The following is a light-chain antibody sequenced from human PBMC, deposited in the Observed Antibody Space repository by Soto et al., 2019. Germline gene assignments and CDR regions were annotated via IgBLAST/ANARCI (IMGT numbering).Light chain of an antibody. Sequence: QSALAQPRSVSGSPGQSVTISCTGTRSDVGGYNYVSWYQQHPGKAPKVIIYDDSKRLSGVPDRFSGSKSGNTASLTISGLQAEDEADYYCCSHAGSYTYVFGTGTKLTVL. CDR2: DDS. CDR1: RSDVGGYNY. V-gene: IGLV2-11*01. CDR3: CSHAGSYTYV. J-gene: IGLJ1*01.